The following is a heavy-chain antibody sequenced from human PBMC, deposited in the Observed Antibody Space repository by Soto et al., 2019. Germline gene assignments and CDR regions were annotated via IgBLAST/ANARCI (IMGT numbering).Heavy chain of an antibody. Sequence: PSGNLSLTCAVYGESFSGYIWTWIRQTPGKRLQWIGQINHSGSASYNPSLKSRVTISVHTSNSQFSLELSSVTAADTAVYYCARGLITGSHYSGGWYYFDSWGQGTQVTVSS. CDR2: INHSGSA. V-gene: IGHV4-34*01. CDR1: GESFSGYI. J-gene: IGHJ4*02. D-gene: IGHD6-19*01. CDR3: ARGLITGSHYSGGWYYFDS.